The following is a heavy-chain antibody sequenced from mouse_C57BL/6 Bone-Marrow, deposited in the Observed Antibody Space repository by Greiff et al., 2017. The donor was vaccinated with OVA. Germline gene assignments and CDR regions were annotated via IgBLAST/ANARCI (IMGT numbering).Heavy chain of an antibody. CDR3: TGTGTVAY. V-gene: IGHV6-3*01. Sequence: EVKLVESGGGLVQPGGSMKLSCVASGFTFSNYWMNWVRQSPEKGLEWVAPISLKSDNYASHYAEYVQGRFSIPSDDSKSSVYLQRNNLRAEDTGIYYCTGTGTVAYWGQGTLVTVSA. CDR2: ISLKSDNYAS. J-gene: IGHJ3*01. D-gene: IGHD4-1*01. CDR1: GFTFSNYW.